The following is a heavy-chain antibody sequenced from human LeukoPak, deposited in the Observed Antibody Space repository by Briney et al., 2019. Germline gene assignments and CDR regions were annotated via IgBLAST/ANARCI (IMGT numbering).Heavy chain of an antibody. CDR1: GGPISSGSYY. CDR3: ARTLPYYYYYMDV. V-gene: IGHV4-61*02. J-gene: IGHJ6*03. Sequence: SETLSLTCTVSGGPISSGSYYWSWIRQPAGKGLEWIGRIYTSGSTNYNPSLKSRVTISVDTSKNQFSLKLSSVTAADTAVYYCARTLPYYYYYMDVWGKGTTVTVSS. CDR2: IYTSGST.